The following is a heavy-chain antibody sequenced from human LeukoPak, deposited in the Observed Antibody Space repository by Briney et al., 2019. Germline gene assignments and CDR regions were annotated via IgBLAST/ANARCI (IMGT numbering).Heavy chain of an antibody. CDR2: INNDGSST. J-gene: IGHJ6*02. CDR1: GFTFSSYW. CDR3: ARTPYYYAMDV. Sequence: GGSLRLSCAASGFTFSSYWMHWVRQAPGKGLVWVSRINNDGSSTTYAESVKGRLTISRDNAKNTLYLQMNSLRAEDTAVYYCARTPYYYAMDVWGQGTTVTVSS. D-gene: IGHD2-15*01. V-gene: IGHV3-74*01.